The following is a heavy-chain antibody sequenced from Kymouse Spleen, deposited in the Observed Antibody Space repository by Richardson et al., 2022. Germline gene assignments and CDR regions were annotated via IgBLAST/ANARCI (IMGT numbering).Heavy chain of an antibody. Sequence: QVQLVESGGGVVQPGRSLRLSCAASGFTFSSYGMHWVRQAPGKGLEWVAVIWYDGSNKYYADSVKGRFTISRDNSKNTLYLQMNSLRAEDTAVYYCARASATNNWFDPWGQGTLVTVSS. CDR1: GFTFSSYG. V-gene: IGHV3-33*01. CDR3: ARASATNNWFDP. CDR2: IWYDGSNK. D-gene: IGHD5-24*01. J-gene: IGHJ5*02.